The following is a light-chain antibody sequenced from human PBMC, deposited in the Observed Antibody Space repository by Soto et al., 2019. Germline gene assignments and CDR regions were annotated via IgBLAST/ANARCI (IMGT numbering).Light chain of an antibody. CDR3: AAWGDSLNGLYV. CDR1: SSNIGSNT. J-gene: IGLJ1*01. CDR2: SNN. V-gene: IGLV1-44*01. Sequence: VLTQPPSASGTPGQRVTISCSGSSSNIGSNTVNWYQQLPGTAPKLLIYSNNQRPSGVPDRFSGSKSGTSASLAISGLQSEDEADYYCAAWGDSLNGLYVFGTGTKVTVL.